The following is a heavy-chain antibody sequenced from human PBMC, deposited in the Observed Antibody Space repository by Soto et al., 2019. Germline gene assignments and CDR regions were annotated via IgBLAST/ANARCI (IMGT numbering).Heavy chain of an antibody. J-gene: IGHJ4*02. CDR2: IDPSDSYT. V-gene: IGHV5-10-1*01. Sequence: GESLKISCKGSGYSFTSYWISWVRQMPGKGLEWTGRIDPSDSYTNYSPSFQGHVTISADKSISTAYLQWSSLKASDTAMYYCARHPQTRYCTNGVCYSAHFDYWGQGTLVTVSS. D-gene: IGHD2-8*01. CDR3: ARHPQTRYCTNGVCYSAHFDY. CDR1: GYSFTSYW.